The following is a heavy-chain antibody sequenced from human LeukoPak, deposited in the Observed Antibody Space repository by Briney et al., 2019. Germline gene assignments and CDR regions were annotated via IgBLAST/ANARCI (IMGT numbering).Heavy chain of an antibody. Sequence: SQTLSFTCAVSGGSISSGGYSWSWIRQPPGKGLEWIGYIYHSGSTYYNPSLKSRVTISVDRSKNQFSLKLSSVTAADTAVYYCARVGGDYGDYDSFALDYWGQGTLATVSS. CDR1: GGSISSGGYS. J-gene: IGHJ4*02. D-gene: IGHD4-17*01. CDR3: ARVGGDYGDYDSFALDY. V-gene: IGHV4-30-2*01. CDR2: IYHSGST.